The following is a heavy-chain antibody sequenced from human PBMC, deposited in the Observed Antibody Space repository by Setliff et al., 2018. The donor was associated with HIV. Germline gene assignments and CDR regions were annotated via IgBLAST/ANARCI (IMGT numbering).Heavy chain of an antibody. CDR1: GGSISGSV. CDR2: IYYMGRT. D-gene: IGHD2-2*01. CDR3: ARMDSSTWPDYYFYGMDV. Sequence: SETLSLTCTVSGGSISGSVWSWIRQPPGKGLEFVGYIYYMGRTTYNPSLKSRLTISVDKSKSQFSLKVRSVTAADTAVYYCARMDSSTWPDYYFYGMDVWGQGTTVT. J-gene: IGHJ6*02. V-gene: IGHV4-59*01.